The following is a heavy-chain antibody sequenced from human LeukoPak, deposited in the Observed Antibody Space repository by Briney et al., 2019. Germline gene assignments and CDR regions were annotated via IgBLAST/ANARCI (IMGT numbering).Heavy chain of an antibody. CDR3: AKGSSSYDFWSGYFNWFDP. CDR2: IRYDGSNK. Sequence: GGSLRLSCAASGFTFSSYGMHWVRQAPGKGLEWVAFIRYDGSNKYYADSVKGRFTISRDNSKNTLYLQMNSLRAEDTAVYYCAKGSSSYDFWSGYFNWFDPWGQGTLVTVSS. CDR1: GFTFSSYG. D-gene: IGHD3-3*01. V-gene: IGHV3-30*02. J-gene: IGHJ5*02.